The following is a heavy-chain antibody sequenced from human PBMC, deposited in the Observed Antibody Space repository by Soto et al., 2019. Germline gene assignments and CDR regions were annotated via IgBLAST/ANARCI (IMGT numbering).Heavy chain of an antibody. CDR1: GFTFSSYD. J-gene: IGHJ5*02. CDR3: AKDRGSGSTSWYNGWFDP. V-gene: IGHV3-23*01. CDR2: ISGSGGST. D-gene: IGHD2-2*02. Sequence: EVQLLESGGGLVQPGGSLRLSCVASGFTFSSYDMTWVRQAPGKVLEWVSAISGSGGSTYYADSVKGRFTISRDNSKNTLYLQMNSLRAEDTAVYYCAKDRGSGSTSWYNGWFDPWGQGTLVTVSS.